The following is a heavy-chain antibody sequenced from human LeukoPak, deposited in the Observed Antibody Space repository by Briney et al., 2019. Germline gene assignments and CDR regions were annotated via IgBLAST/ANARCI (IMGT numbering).Heavy chain of an antibody. CDR3: ARFSSPVEDLEMGIAAAGTPDFDY. Sequence: ASVKVSCKASGYTFTSYGISWVRQAPGQGLEWMGWISAYNGNTNYAQKLQGRVTMTTDTSTSTAYMELRSLRSDDTAVYYCARFSSPVEDLEMGIAAAGTPDFDYWGQGTLVTVSS. J-gene: IGHJ4*02. CDR1: GYTFTSYG. D-gene: IGHD6-13*01. CDR2: ISAYNGNT. V-gene: IGHV1-18*01.